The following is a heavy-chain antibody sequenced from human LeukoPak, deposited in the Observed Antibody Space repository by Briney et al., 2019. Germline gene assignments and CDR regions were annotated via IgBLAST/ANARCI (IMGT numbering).Heavy chain of an antibody. CDR1: GGSVSSNSYY. CDR3: ARDFNYYCSGSFWFDP. Sequence: SETLSLTCTVSGGSVSSNSYYWSWIRQPPGKGLEWIGYIHYSGSTNYNPSLKSRVTISIDTSKNQFSLKLSSVTAADTAVYYCARDFNYYCSGSFWFDPRGQGTLVTVSS. V-gene: IGHV4-61*01. J-gene: IGHJ5*02. CDR2: IHYSGST. D-gene: IGHD3-10*01.